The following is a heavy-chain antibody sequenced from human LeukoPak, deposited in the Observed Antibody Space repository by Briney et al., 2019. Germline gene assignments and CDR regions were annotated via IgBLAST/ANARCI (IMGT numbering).Heavy chain of an antibody. CDR2: TYYRSKWYN. J-gene: IGHJ4*02. D-gene: IGHD3-3*01. Sequence: SQTLSLTCAISGDSVSSNSAAWNWIRQSPSRGLEWLGRTYYRSKWYNDYAVSVKSRITINPDTSKNQFSLQLNSVTPEDTAVYYCARGYDFWSGSYGALNYWGQGTLVTVSS. CDR3: ARGYDFWSGSYGALNY. V-gene: IGHV6-1*01. CDR1: GDSVSSNSAA.